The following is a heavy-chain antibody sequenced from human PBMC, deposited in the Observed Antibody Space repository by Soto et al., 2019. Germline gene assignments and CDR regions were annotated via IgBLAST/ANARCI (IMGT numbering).Heavy chain of an antibody. CDR3: AGTLYGDYLDY. J-gene: IGHJ4*02. Sequence: GGSLRLSCAASGFTVSSNYMSWVRQAPGKGLEWVSVIYSGGITNYADSVKGRFTISRDNSKNTLFLQMSSLRAEDTAVYYCAGTLYGDYLDYWGQGTLVTVSS. V-gene: IGHV3-53*01. CDR2: IYSGGIT. CDR1: GFTVSSNY. D-gene: IGHD4-17*01.